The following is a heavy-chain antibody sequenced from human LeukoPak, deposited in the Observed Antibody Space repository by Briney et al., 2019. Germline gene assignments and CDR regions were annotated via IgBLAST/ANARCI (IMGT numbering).Heavy chain of an antibody. CDR1: GGTSSSYA. D-gene: IGHD4-11*01. J-gene: IGHJ4*02. CDR2: IIPIFGTA. V-gene: IGHV1-69*13. Sequence: SVKVSCKASGGTSSSYAISWVRQAPGQGLEWMGGIIPIFGTANYAQKFQGRVTITADESTSTAYMELSSLRSEDTAVYYCARVMATVIPLGYWGQGTLVTVSS. CDR3: ARVMATVIPLGY.